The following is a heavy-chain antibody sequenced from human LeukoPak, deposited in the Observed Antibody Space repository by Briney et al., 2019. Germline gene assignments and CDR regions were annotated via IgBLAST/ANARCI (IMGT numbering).Heavy chain of an antibody. V-gene: IGHV3-7*01. Sequence: GGSLRLSCAASGFRFNTFWMSWVRQAPGKGLEWVANIKQDGNEKYYVDSVKGRFTISRDNAKNSLYLQMNSLRAEDTAVYYCARSIVSYGIFDYWGQGTLVTVSS. CDR1: GFRFNTFW. CDR3: ARSIVSYGIFDY. CDR2: IKQDGNEK. J-gene: IGHJ4*02. D-gene: IGHD5-18*01.